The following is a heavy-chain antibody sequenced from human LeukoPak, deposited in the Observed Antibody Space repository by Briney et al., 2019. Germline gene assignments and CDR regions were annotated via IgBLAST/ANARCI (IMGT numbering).Heavy chain of an antibody. Sequence: GSLRLSCAASGFTFSNYDMHWVRQVTGKGLEWVLAIGTAGDTYYPGSVKGRFTISRENAKNSLYLQMNSLRAGDTAVYYCARKSPSGQTDYWGQGTLVTVS. CDR2: IGTAGDT. CDR3: ARKSPSGQTDY. V-gene: IGHV3-13*01. D-gene: IGHD6-19*01. J-gene: IGHJ4*02. CDR1: GFTFSNYD.